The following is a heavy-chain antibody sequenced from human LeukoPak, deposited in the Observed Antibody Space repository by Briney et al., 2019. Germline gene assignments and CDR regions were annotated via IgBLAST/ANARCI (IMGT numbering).Heavy chain of an antibody. CDR3: AKERFGELREYYFDY. D-gene: IGHD3-10*01. V-gene: IGHV3-23*01. Sequence: AGGSLRLSCAASGFTFSSYAMSWVRQAPGKGLDWVSTISGSGGTTYYADSVKGRFTISRDNSKNTLYLQMNSLRAEDTAVYYCAKERFGELREYYFDYWGQGTPVTVSS. CDR2: ISGSGGTT. CDR1: GFTFSSYA. J-gene: IGHJ4*02.